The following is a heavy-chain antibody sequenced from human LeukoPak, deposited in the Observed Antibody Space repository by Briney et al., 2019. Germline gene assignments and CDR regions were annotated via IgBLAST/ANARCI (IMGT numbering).Heavy chain of an antibody. Sequence: PSETLSLTCAVSGGSISSSNWWSWVRQPPGKGLEWIGEIYHSGSTNYNPSLKSRVTISVDTSKNQFSLKLSSVTAADTAVYYCARLHPRKDFWSGYYRIASGPNRDGHFDYWGQGTLVTVSS. CDR3: ARLHPRKDFWSGYYRIASGPNRDGHFDY. CDR1: GGSISSSNW. D-gene: IGHD3-3*01. V-gene: IGHV4-4*02. J-gene: IGHJ4*02. CDR2: IYHSGST.